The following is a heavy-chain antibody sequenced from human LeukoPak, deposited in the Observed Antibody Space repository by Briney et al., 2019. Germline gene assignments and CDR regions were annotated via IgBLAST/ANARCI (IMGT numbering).Heavy chain of an antibody. CDR3: ARGVAVAGMKDY. V-gene: IGHV4-59*01. D-gene: IGHD6-19*01. Sequence: SETLSLTCTVSGGSISSYYWSWIRQPPRKGLEWIGYIYYSGSTNYNPSLKSRVTISVDTSKNQFSLKLSSVTAADTAVYYCARGVAVAGMKDYWGQGTLVTVSS. J-gene: IGHJ4*02. CDR2: IYYSGST. CDR1: GGSISSYY.